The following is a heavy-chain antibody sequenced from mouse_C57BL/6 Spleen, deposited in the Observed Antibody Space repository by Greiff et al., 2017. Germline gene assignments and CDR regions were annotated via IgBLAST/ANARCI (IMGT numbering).Heavy chain of an antibody. J-gene: IGHJ4*01. CDR3: ARESDLLHMDD. CDR2: ISSGSSTI. V-gene: IGHV5-17*01. D-gene: IGHD2-1*01. CDR1: GFTFSDYG. Sequence: EVQLVESGGGLVKPGGSLKLSCAASGFTFSDYGMHWVRQAPEKGLEWVAYISSGSSTIYYADTVKGRFTISRDNAKNTLFLQMTSLRSEDTAMYYGARESDLLHMDDWGQGTSVTVSS.